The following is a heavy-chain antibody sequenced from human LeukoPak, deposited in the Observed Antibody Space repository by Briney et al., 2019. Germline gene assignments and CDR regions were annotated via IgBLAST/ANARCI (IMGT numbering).Heavy chain of an antibody. CDR2: IRSKAYGGTT. CDR3: GYCSSTSWPLYYFDY. D-gene: IGHD2-2*01. Sequence: GGSLRLSCTASGFTFGDYAMSWFRQAPGKVLEWVGLIRSKAYGGTTEYAAPVKGRFTISRDDSKSIAYLQMNSLKTEDTAVYYCGYCSSTSWPLYYFDYWGQGTLVTVSS. V-gene: IGHV3-49*03. CDR1: GFTFGDYA. J-gene: IGHJ4*02.